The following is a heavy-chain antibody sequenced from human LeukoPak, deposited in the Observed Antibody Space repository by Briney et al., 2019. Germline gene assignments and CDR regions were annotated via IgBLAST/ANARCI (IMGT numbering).Heavy chain of an antibody. CDR1: GGTFSSYA. CDR2: ISAYNGNT. CDR3: ARDEGGSYSPLYYYYGMDV. J-gene: IGHJ6*02. V-gene: IGHV1-18*01. D-gene: IGHD1-26*01. Sequence: GASVKVSCKASGGTFSSYAISWVRQAPGQGLEWMGWISAYNGNTNYAQKLQGRVTMTTDTSTSTAYMELRSLRSDDTAVYYCARDEGGSYSPLYYYYGMDVWGQGTTVTVSS.